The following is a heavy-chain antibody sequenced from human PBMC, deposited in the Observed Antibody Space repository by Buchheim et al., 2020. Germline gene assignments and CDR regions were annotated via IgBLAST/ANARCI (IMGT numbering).Heavy chain of an antibody. J-gene: IGHJ1*01. Sequence: QVQLQESGPGLVKPSGTLSLTCAVSGGSISSSNWWSWVRQPPGKGLEWIGEIYHSGSTNYNPSLKSRVTISVDKSKNKVSLDVRSVTAADTAVYYCARDASDYYSGWYGFFPHWGQGIL. CDR1: GGSISSSNW. CDR3: ARDASDYYSGWYGFFPH. CDR2: IYHSGST. V-gene: IGHV4-4*02. D-gene: IGHD6-13*01.